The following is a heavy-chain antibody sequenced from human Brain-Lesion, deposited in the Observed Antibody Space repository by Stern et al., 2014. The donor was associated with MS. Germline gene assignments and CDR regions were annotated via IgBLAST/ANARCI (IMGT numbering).Heavy chain of an antibody. CDR3: ARDITGSSAYFAY. CDR1: GFTFDDYA. V-gene: IGHV3-9*01. Sequence: EVQLVESGGDLAQPGRSLSLSCAAFGFTFDDYAMHWVRQAPGKGLEWVAGISWNSGTIGYADSVKCRFTTSRDNAYSSLYLQMNSLRPEDTALYYCARDITGSSAYFAYWGQGTLVTVSS. D-gene: IGHD1-14*01. CDR2: ISWNSGTI. J-gene: IGHJ4*02.